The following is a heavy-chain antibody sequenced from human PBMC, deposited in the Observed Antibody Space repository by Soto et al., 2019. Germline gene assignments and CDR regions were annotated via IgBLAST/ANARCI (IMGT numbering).Heavy chain of an antibody. D-gene: IGHD3-22*01. CDR1: GGTSRNYV. J-gene: IGHJ4*02. CDR2: IIPSFGTP. CDR3: ARDHTSSYHYDGTHYGFFEV. V-gene: IGHV1-69*12. Sequence: QVQLVQSGPEIKKPGSSVKVSCKDSGGTSRNYVISWVRQAPGQGLEWMGGIIPSFGTPTYAQNLQGRVTMTADDSTSAPYMDLSSLRSEDTAVYYCARDHTSSYHYDGTHYGFFEVWGLGTLVSVSS.